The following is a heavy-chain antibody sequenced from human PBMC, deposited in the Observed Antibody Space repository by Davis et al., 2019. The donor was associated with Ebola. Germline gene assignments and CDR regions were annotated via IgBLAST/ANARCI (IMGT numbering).Heavy chain of an antibody. CDR1: GGTFSSYA. V-gene: IGHV1-2*02. CDR2: INPNSGGT. D-gene: IGHD2-15*01. J-gene: IGHJ6*02. CDR3: ARVEDWYYYYYYGMDV. Sequence: ASVKVSCKASGGTFSSYAISWVRQAPGQGLEWMGWINPNSGGTNYAQKFQGRVTMTRDTSISTAYMELSRLRSDDTAVYYCARVEDWYYYYYYGMDVWGQGTTVTVSS.